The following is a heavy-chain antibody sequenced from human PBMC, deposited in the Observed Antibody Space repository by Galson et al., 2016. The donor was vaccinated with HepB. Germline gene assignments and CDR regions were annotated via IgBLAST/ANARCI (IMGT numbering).Heavy chain of an antibody. D-gene: IGHD4-17*01. Sequence: SLRLSCAASGFTFSSYVMSWVRQAPGKGLEWVSGIGGSGGSTYYADSVKGRFTISRDNSKNTLYLQMNSLRVEDTAVYYCAKDIRGWTTVTAENDNWGQGTLVTVSS. CDR3: AKDIRGWTTVTAENDN. J-gene: IGHJ4*02. CDR2: IGGSGGST. V-gene: IGHV3-23*01. CDR1: GFTFSSYV.